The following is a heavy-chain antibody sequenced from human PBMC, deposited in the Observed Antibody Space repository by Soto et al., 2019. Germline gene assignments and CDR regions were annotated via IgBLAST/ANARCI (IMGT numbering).Heavy chain of an antibody. CDR2: IIPLFATA. CDR3: ARGNPATFGGVTVYYYYGMDV. CDR1: GGTFSSSA. Sequence: QVQLVQSGAEVEKPGSSVKVSCKASGGTFSSSAISWVRQAPGQGLEWLGVIIPLFATANYAQKFQGRVTITADESTTTAYMELSRLRSEDTAVYYCARGNPATFGGVTVYYYYGMDVWGHGTTVTVSS. J-gene: IGHJ6*02. V-gene: IGHV1-69*01. D-gene: IGHD3-16*02.